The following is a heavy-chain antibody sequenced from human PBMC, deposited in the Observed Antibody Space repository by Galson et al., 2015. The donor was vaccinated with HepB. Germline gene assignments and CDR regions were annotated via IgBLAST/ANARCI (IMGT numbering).Heavy chain of an antibody. V-gene: IGHV1-18*01. CDR3: ARVVRAGAPGAPYFDY. CDR1: GYSFTSYA. CDR2: ISTYNGDT. Sequence: SVKVSCKASGYSFTSYAISWVRQAPGQGLEWMGWISTYNGDTNYEQKFQGRVTMTTDTSTGTAYMELRSLRSDDAAVYYCARVVRAGAPGAPYFDYWGQGTLVTVSS. D-gene: IGHD6-13*01. J-gene: IGHJ4*02.